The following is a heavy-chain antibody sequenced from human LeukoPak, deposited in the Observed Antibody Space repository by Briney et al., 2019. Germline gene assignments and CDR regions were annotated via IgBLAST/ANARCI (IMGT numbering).Heavy chain of an antibody. CDR1: GFTFTSSA. CDR3: AKDSGGVGPAFDF. V-gene: IGHV3-23*01. J-gene: IGHJ4*02. CDR2: ISGSGGTI. Sequence: PGGSLRLSCAASGFTFTSSAMSWVRQAPGKGLEWVSAISGSGGTIYYADSVKGRFTISRDNSKNTLYLQMNSLRAEDTAVYYCAKDSGGVGPAFDFWGQGTLVTVSS. D-gene: IGHD1-26*01.